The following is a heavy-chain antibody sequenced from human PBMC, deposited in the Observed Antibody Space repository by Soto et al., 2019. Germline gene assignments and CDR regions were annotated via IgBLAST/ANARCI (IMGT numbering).Heavy chain of an antibody. Sequence: PGGSLRLCCAASRFTFSLYGMHCVRQAPGKALEWVAAIASDGSGKYYPDSVKSRFTIARDNSQNTLFLQMSSLRAEDTAVYYCARHQSCSGGSCYPHYEYGLGVWGQGTPVTVSS. J-gene: IGHJ6*02. CDR1: RFTFSLYG. V-gene: IGHV3-30*03. CDR3: ARHQSCSGGSCYPHYEYGLGV. D-gene: IGHD2-15*01. CDR2: IASDGSGK.